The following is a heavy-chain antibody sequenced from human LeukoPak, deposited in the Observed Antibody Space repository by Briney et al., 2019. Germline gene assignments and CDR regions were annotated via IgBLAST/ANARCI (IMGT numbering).Heavy chain of an antibody. CDR1: GGTFSSYA. D-gene: IGHD3-22*01. J-gene: IGHJ5*02. CDR2: ISAYNGNT. Sequence: GASVKVSCKASGGTFSSYAISWVRQAPGQGLEWMGWISAYNGNTNYAQKPQGRVTMTTDTSTSTAYMELRSLRSDDTAVYYCARAYYYDSSGYGTFDPWGQGTLVTVSS. V-gene: IGHV1-18*01. CDR3: ARAYYYDSSGYGTFDP.